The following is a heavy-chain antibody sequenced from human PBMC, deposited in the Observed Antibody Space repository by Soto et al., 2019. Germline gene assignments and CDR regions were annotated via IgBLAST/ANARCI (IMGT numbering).Heavy chain of an antibody. CDR1: GGSFSGYY. CDR2: INHSGST. J-gene: IGHJ5*02. CDR3: ARRVIVAPGWFDP. Sequence: SETLSLSCAVYGGSFSGYYWSWIRQPPGKGLEWIGEINHSGSTNYNPSLKSRVTISVVXXXXXFXLXLXXXTAAXTAVYYCARRVIVAPGWFDPWSQGTLDTVSS. D-gene: IGHD3-22*01. V-gene: IGHV4-34*01.